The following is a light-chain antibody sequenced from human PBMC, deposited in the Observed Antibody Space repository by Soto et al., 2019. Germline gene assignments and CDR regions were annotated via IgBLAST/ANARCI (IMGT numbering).Light chain of an antibody. V-gene: IGKV1-16*02. Sequence: DIQMNQSPSSLSASVGDRVTITCRASQDIGSFLAWFQQQPGKAPKSLIYAASTLQSGVSSNFSGRGYGTTFTITISSLQPEEFATYFCQQFNSYRLTFGGGTKVQLK. CDR1: QDIGSF. J-gene: IGKJ4*01. CDR2: AAS. CDR3: QQFNSYRLT.